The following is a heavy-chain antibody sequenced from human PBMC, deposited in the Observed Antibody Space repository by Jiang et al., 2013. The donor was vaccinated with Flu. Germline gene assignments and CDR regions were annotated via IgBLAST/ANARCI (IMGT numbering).Heavy chain of an antibody. CDR2: INHSGST. CDR3: ARGLNLANDAFDI. V-gene: IGHV4-34*01. J-gene: IGHJ3*02. D-gene: IGHD3-9*01. CDR1: GGSFSGYY. Sequence: LLKPSETLSLTCAVYGGSFSGYYWSWIRQPPGKGLEWIGEINHSGSTNYNPSLKSRVTISVDTSKNQFSLKLSSVTAADTAVYYCARGLNLANDAFDIWGQGTMVTVSS.